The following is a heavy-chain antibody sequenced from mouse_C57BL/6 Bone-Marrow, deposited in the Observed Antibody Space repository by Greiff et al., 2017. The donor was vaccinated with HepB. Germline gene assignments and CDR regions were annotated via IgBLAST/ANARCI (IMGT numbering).Heavy chain of an antibody. Sequence: QVQLQQSGAELVRPGASVKLSCKASGYTFTDYYINWVKQRPGQGLEWIARIYPGSGNTYYNEKFKSKATLTVDTSSSTAYMQLSSLTSEDSAVYYCARVLLWYPIFPMDYWGQGTSVTVSS. CDR3: ARVLLWYPIFPMDY. D-gene: IGHD2-10*01. CDR1: GYTFTDYY. V-gene: IGHV1-76*01. J-gene: IGHJ4*01. CDR2: IYPGSGNT.